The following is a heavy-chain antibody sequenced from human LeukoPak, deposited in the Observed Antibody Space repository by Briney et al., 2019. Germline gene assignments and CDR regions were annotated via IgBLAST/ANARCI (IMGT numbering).Heavy chain of an antibody. Sequence: PGGSLRLSCAASGFTFSDYYMSWIRQAPGKGLESVSYMSSSGSTIYYADSVKGRFTISRDNAKNSLYLQMNSLRAEDTAVYYCARESRQWLVLGGVDYWGQGTLVTVSS. CDR2: MSSSGSTI. V-gene: IGHV3-11*04. CDR3: ARESRQWLVLGGVDY. D-gene: IGHD6-19*01. J-gene: IGHJ4*02. CDR1: GFTFSDYY.